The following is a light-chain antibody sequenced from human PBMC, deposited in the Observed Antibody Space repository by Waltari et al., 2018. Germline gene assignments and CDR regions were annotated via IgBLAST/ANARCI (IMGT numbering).Light chain of an antibody. V-gene: IGKV1-39*01. CDR3: QQSYSSPWT. J-gene: IGKJ1*01. CDR2: AAS. Sequence: DIQMTQSPSSLSASVGDRLTITCRASQTISSYLNWYQQRPGKAPKLLIYAASSLQSGVPSRFSGSGSGPDFTLTISSLQPEDFATYYCQQSYSSPWTFGQGTKVEV. CDR1: QTISSY.